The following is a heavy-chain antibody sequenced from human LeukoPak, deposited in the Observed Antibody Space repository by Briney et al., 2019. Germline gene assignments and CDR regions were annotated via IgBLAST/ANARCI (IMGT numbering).Heavy chain of an antibody. D-gene: IGHD3-3*01. Sequence: SETLSLTCAVSGGSISSGGYSWSWIRQPPGKGLEWIGYIYHSGSTNYNPPLKSRVTISVDTSKNQFSLKLSSVTAADTAVYYCASGGITIFGVVIKTLYYYGMDVWGQGTTVTVSS. CDR3: ASGGITIFGVVIKTLYYYGMDV. CDR1: GGSISSGGYS. CDR2: IYHSGST. J-gene: IGHJ6*02. V-gene: IGHV4-30-2*02.